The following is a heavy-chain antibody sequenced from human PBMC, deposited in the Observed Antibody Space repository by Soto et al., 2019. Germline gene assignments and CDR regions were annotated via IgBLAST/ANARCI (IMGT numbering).Heavy chain of an antibody. CDR3: ARDSSRSQRCFHP. D-gene: IGHD2-2*01. CDR2: VNSNGGGT. V-gene: IGHV3-64*01. J-gene: IGHJ5*02. CDR1: GRILGPYC. Sequence: GARRRPCSASGRILGPYCKHWFRLAPGKGLQYVSGVNSNGGGTYYANSVKGRFTVSRDNSKNTLYLQMGSLRDEDMTVYYWARDSSRSQRCFHPWGQG.